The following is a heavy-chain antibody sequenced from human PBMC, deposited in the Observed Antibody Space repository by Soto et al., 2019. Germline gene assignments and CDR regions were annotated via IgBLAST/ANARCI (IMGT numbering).Heavy chain of an antibody. CDR1: GGSISSGGYS. V-gene: IGHV4-30-2*01. CDR2: IYHSGST. D-gene: IGHD5-12*01. Sequence: QLQLQESGSGLLKPSQTLSLSCAVSGGSISSGGYSWSWIRQPPGKGRECIGYIYHSGSTYDHPSLTSRVTLSVDRSKNQFSLKLSSVPAADTAVYYCAAGGGLPRYYWGQGTLVTVSS. J-gene: IGHJ4*02. CDR3: AAGGGLPRYY.